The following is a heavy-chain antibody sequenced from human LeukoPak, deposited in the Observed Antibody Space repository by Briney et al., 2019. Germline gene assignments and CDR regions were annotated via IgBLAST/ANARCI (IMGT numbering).Heavy chain of an antibody. Sequence: ASVKVSCTASGYTFTSYDINWVRQATGQGLEWMGWMNPNSGNTGYAQKFQGRVTMTRNTSISTAYMELSSLRSEDTAVYYCARGALYCSSTSCYRSRQNWFDPWGQGTLVTVSS. CDR3: ARGALYCSSTSCYRSRQNWFDP. J-gene: IGHJ5*02. D-gene: IGHD2-2*01. V-gene: IGHV1-8*01. CDR2: MNPNSGNT. CDR1: GYTFTSYD.